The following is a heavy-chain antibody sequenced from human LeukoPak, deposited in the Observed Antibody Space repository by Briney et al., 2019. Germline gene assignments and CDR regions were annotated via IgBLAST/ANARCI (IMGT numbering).Heavy chain of an antibody. CDR1: GFTFDEYG. J-gene: IGHJ6*03. CDR2: INWNGGST. CDR3: ARATVSYYYYYMDV. D-gene: IGHD4-17*01. Sequence: RPGGSLRLSCAASGFTFDEYGMSWVRQAPGKGLEWVSGINWNGGSTGYADSVKGRFTISRDNAKNSLYLQMNSLRAEDTALYYCARATVSYYYYYMDVWGKGTTVTVSS. V-gene: IGHV3-20*04.